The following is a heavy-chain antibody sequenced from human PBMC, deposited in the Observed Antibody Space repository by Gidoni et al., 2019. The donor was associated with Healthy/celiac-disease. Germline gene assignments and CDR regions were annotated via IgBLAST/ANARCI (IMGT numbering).Heavy chain of an antibody. CDR3: AKDMSSSLSALFDY. D-gene: IGHD6-6*01. J-gene: IGHJ4*02. Sequence: QAPGKGLEWVSGISWNSGSIGYADSVKGRFTISRDNAKNSLYLQMNSLRAEDTALYYCAKDMSSSLSALFDYWGQGTLVTVSS. CDR2: ISWNSGSI. V-gene: IGHV3-9*01.